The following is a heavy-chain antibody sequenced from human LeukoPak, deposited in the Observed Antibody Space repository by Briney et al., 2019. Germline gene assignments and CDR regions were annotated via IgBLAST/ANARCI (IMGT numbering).Heavy chain of an antibody. V-gene: IGHV1-46*03. CDR1: GYTFTSYY. Sequence: ASVKVSCKASGYTFTSYYIHWLRQVPGQGLEWMGIINPSGGSTSYAQKFQGRVTMTRDTSTSTVYMELRSLRSEDTAVYYCAREGDRAMVSRMDVWGKGTTVTVSS. D-gene: IGHD5-18*01. CDR3: AREGDRAMVSRMDV. J-gene: IGHJ6*04. CDR2: INPSGGST.